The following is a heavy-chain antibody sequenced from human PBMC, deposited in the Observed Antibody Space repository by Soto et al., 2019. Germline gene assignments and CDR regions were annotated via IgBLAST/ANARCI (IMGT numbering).Heavy chain of an antibody. CDR2: IYYSGST. CDR1: GGSISSYY. J-gene: IGHJ6*02. CDR3: ARGTQKPGDV. Sequence: SETLSLTCTVSGGSISSYYWSWIRQPPGKGLEWIGYIYYSGSTNYNPSLKSRVTISVDTSKNQFSLKLSSVTAADTAVYYCARGTQKPGDVWGQGTTVTVSS. V-gene: IGHV4-59*01.